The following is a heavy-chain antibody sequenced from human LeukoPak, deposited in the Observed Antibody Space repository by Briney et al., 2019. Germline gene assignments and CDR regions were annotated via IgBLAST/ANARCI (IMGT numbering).Heavy chain of an antibody. J-gene: IGHJ4*02. CDR1: GGTFSSYA. D-gene: IGHD6-6*01. V-gene: IGHV1-69*04. Sequence: ASVKVSCKASGGTFSSYAISWVRQAPGQGLEWMGRIIPILGIANYAQKFQGRVTITADESTSTAYMELSSLRSEDTAVYYCASISSSSPETNLDYWGQGTLVTVSS. CDR3: ASISSSSPETNLDY. CDR2: IIPILGIA.